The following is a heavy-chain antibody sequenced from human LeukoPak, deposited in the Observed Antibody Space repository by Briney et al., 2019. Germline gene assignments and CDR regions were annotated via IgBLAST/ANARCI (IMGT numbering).Heavy chain of an antibody. CDR1: GGSISSYY. CDR3: ASTISVAGTYWFGP. CDR2: IYYSGST. Sequence: PSETLSLTCTVSGGSISSYYWSWIRQPPGKGLEWIGYIYYSGSTNYNPSLKSRVTISLDTSKNQVSLKLGSVTAADTAVYYCASTISVAGTYWFGPWGQGTLVTVSS. V-gene: IGHV4-59*08. J-gene: IGHJ5*02. D-gene: IGHD6-19*01.